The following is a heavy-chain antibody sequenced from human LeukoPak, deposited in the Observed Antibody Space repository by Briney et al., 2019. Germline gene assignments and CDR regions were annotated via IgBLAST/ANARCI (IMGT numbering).Heavy chain of an antibody. D-gene: IGHD3-3*01. CDR3: ARVTRRPYYYYYYMDV. CDR2: INHSGST. CDR1: GGSFSGYY. Sequence: SETLSLTCAVYGGSFSGYYWSWIRQPPGKGLEWIGEINHSGSTNYNPSLKSRITISVDTSKNQFSLKLSSVTAADTAVYYCARVTRRPYYYYYYMDVWGEGTTVTVSS. V-gene: IGHV4-34*01. J-gene: IGHJ6*03.